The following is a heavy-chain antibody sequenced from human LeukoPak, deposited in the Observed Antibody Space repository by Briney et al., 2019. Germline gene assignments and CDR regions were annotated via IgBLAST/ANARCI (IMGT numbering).Heavy chain of an antibody. CDR1: GLTVSSNY. V-gene: IGHV3-66*01. D-gene: IGHD4-17*01. CDR3: ARVDYGDYGFDY. J-gene: IGHJ4*02. CDR2: IYSGGST. Sequence: PGGSLRLSCAASGLTVSSNYMSWVRQDPGKGLEWVSVIYSGGSTYYADSVKGRFTISRDNSKNTLYLQMNSLRAEDTAVYYCARVDYGDYGFDYWGQGTLVTVSS.